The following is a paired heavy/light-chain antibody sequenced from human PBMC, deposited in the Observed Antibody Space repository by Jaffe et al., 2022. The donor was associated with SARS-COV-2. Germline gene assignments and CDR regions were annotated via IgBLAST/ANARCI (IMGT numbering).Light chain of an antibody. CDR3: QRSYSFPPEFT. CDR1: QNINNY. CDR2: AAS. V-gene: IGKV1-39*01. Sequence: DFQMTQSPSSLSASVGDRVTISCRASQNINNYVNWYQQKPGKAPKLLIYAASTLLSGVPPRFSGSGSGTDFTLTINNLQPEDFATYYCQRSYSFPPEFTFGPGTKVD. J-gene: IGKJ3*01.
Heavy chain of an antibody. Sequence: QVELQESGPGVVKPSETLSLSCTVSGGSIRGYYWSWIRQSPGKGLEWIGYIYYSGSADYSPSLKSRVSMSVDMTKNQVFLKLTSVTPADTATYYCARYMGRGYNWLDPWGQGTLVTVSS. V-gene: IGHV4-59*01. D-gene: IGHD3-10*01. CDR2: IYYSGSA. J-gene: IGHJ5*02. CDR3: ARYMGRGYNWLDP. CDR1: GGSIRGYY.